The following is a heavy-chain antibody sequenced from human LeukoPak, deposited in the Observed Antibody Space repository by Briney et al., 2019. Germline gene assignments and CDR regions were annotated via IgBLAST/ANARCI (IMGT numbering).Heavy chain of an antibody. CDR1: GFTFSSYA. CDR3: AKDRWSLIAAAAPGYFDY. J-gene: IGHJ4*02. CDR2: ISGSGGST. V-gene: IGHV3-23*01. D-gene: IGHD6-13*01. Sequence: GGSLRLSCAASGFTFSSYAMSWVRQAPGKGLEWVSAISGSGGSTYYADSVEGRFTTSRDNSKNTLYLQMNSLRAEDTAVYYCAKDRWSLIAAAAPGYFDYWGQGTLVTVSS.